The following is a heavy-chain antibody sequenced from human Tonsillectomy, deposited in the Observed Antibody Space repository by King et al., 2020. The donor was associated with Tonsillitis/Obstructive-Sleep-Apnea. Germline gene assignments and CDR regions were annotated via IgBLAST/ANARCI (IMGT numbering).Heavy chain of an antibody. CDR1: GFSVSTTY. Sequence: VQLVESGGGLVQPGGSLRLSCAASGFSVSTTYMVWVRQAPGKGLEWVSVIYSGGSTFYADSVKGRFTISRDIAENTVYLQMSSLRVEDTAVYYCAREGNFYGSGSYLNYFDSWGQGTLVTVSS. CDR3: AREGNFYGSGSYLNYFDS. D-gene: IGHD3-10*01. CDR2: IYSGGST. V-gene: IGHV3-66*01. J-gene: IGHJ4*02.